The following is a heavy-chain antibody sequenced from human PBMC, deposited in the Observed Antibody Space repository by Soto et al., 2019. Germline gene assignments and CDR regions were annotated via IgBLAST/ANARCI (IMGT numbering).Heavy chain of an antibody. CDR3: AKAVPTVTIFDY. CDR1: GFTFSSYA. D-gene: IGHD4-17*01. Sequence: GGSLRLACADSGFTFSSYAMSWVRQAPGKGLEWVSAISGSGGSTYYADSVKGRFTISRDNSKTTLYLQMNSLRAEDTAVYYCAKAVPTVTIFDYWGQGTLVTSPQ. V-gene: IGHV3-23*01. CDR2: ISGSGGST. J-gene: IGHJ4*02.